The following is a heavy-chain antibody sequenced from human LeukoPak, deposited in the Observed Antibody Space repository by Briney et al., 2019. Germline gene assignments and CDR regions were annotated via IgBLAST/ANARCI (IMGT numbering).Heavy chain of an antibody. CDR3: ARSSSWYVPFDY. J-gene: IGHJ4*02. CDR2: ISGSGGST. V-gene: IGHV3-23*01. D-gene: IGHD6-13*01. CDR1: GFTFSSYA. Sequence: QAGGSLRLSCAASGFTFSSYAMGWVRQAPGKGLEWVSAISGSGGSTYYADSVKGRFTISRDNSKNTLYLQMNSLRAEDTAVYYCARSSSWYVPFDYWGQGTLVTVSS.